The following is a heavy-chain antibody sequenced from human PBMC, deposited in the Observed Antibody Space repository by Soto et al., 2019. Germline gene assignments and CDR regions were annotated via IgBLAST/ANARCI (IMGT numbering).Heavy chain of an antibody. V-gene: IGHV4-31*03. CDR1: GGSISSGGYY. J-gene: IGHJ5*02. Sequence: QVQLQESGPGLVKPSQTLSLTCTVSGGSISSGGYYRSWIRQHPGKGLEWIGYIYHSGTTYYNPYLKRRVTISGDTSKNQFSLKLYSGTAADTAVSDCARVRGNQLLGWLDPWGQGTLVTVSS. D-gene: IGHD2-2*01. CDR2: IYHSGTT. CDR3: ARVRGNQLLGWLDP.